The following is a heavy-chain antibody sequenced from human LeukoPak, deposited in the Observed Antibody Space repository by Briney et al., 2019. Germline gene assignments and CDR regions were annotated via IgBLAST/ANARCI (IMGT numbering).Heavy chain of an antibody. CDR2: ISGSGGST. D-gene: IGHD3-3*01. Sequence: GGSLRLSRAASGFTFSSYAMSWVRQAPGKGLEWVSAISGSGGSTYYADSVKGRFTISRDNSKNTLYLQMNSLRAEDTAVYYCARLYYDFWSGYPDENNWFDPWGQGTLVTVSS. V-gene: IGHV3-23*01. CDR1: GFTFSSYA. CDR3: ARLYYDFWSGYPDENNWFDP. J-gene: IGHJ5*02.